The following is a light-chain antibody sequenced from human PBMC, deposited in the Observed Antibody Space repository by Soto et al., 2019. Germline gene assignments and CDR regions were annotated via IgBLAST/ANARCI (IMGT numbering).Light chain of an antibody. CDR1: QSVLYSSNNKNY. V-gene: IGKV4-1*01. J-gene: IGKJ5*01. CDR2: WAS. Sequence: DIVMTQSPDSLAVSLGERATINCKSSQSVLYSSNNKNYLAWYQQKPGQPPKLLIYWASTRESGVPDRFSGSGSGTDLTLTISSLQAEDVAVYYCQQYYSTPPTFGQGKRLDIK. CDR3: QQYYSTPPT.